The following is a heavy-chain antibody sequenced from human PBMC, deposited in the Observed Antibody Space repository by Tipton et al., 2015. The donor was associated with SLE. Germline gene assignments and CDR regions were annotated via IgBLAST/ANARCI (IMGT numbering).Heavy chain of an antibody. CDR2: VHPTGTT. Sequence: TLSLTRSVSGDSIIRNNWWSWVRQPPGKGLEWIGEVHPTGTTNYNPSLKSRVTISVDTSKNQFSLTLRSVTAADTAVYYCARSVLIVYDAFDIWGQGTKVSVSS. J-gene: IGHJ3*02. CDR3: ARSVLIVYDAFDI. CDR1: GDSIIRNNW. V-gene: IGHV4-4*02. D-gene: IGHD2/OR15-2a*01.